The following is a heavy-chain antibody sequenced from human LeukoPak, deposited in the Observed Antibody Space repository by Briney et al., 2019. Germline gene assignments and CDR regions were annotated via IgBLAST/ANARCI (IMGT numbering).Heavy chain of an antibody. CDR3: AKDVVVVAATHLQH. Sequence: GGSLRLSCAASGFTFSSYAMSWVRQAPGKGLEGASAISGSGGSTYYADSVKGRFTISRDNSKNTLYLQMNSLRAEDTAVYYCAKDVVVVAATHLQHWGQGTLVTVSS. D-gene: IGHD2-15*01. V-gene: IGHV3-23*01. CDR2: ISGSGGST. CDR1: GFTFSSYA. J-gene: IGHJ1*01.